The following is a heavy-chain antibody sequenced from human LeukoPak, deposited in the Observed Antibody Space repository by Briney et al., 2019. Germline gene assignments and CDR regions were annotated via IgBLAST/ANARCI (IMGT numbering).Heavy chain of an antibody. CDR1: GYSISSDYY. Sequence: SETLSLTCTVSGYSISSDYYWAWIRQPPGKGLEWIGSIYHSGSTYYNPSLKSRVTLSVDTSKKQFSLKLSSVTAADTAVYYCAGNGYYSIDHWGQGTLVTVSS. V-gene: IGHV4-38-2*02. CDR3: AGNGYYSIDH. J-gene: IGHJ4*02. D-gene: IGHD3-22*01. CDR2: IYHSGST.